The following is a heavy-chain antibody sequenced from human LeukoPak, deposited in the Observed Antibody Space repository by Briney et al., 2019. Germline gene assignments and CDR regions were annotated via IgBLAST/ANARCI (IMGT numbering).Heavy chain of an antibody. J-gene: IGHJ4*02. CDR1: GLTVRSNY. CDR2: ISGDAGRT. Sequence: GGSLRLSCAASGLTVRSNYMSWVRQAPGKGLEWVSGISGDAGRTYYADSVKGRFTIYRDNSKNALYLQMNSLGAEDTAVYYCVQDWAWGAFAYWGQGTLVTVSS. CDR3: VQDWAWGAFAY. V-gene: IGHV3-23*01. D-gene: IGHD7-27*01.